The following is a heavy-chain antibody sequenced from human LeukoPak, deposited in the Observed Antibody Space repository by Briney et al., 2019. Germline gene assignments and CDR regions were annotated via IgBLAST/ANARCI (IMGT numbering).Heavy chain of an antibody. D-gene: IGHD6-13*01. CDR3: ARDPSSSWYKIWFDP. CDR2: INPNSGGT. CDR1: GYTFTGYY. V-gene: IGHV1-2*02. J-gene: IGHJ5*02. Sequence: ASXKVSCKASGYTFTGYYMHWVRQAPGQGLEWMGWINPNSGGTNYAQKFQGRVTMTRDTSISTAYMELSRLRSDDTAVYYCARDPSSSWYKIWFDPWGQGTLVTVSS.